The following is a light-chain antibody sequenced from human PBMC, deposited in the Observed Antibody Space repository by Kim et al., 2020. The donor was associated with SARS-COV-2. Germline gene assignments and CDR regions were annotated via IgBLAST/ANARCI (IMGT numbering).Light chain of an antibody. Sequence: SPVKRPTPSCRARLCVSSSYLDWYQQKHGQAPRHLIYSASSRGTGITDRLSSSGSGTDFTVTISRLEPEDFAVYYCQQYGSSTITFGEG. CDR3: QQYGSSTIT. J-gene: IGKJ4*01. V-gene: IGKV3-20*01. CDR2: SAS. CDR1: LCVSSSY.